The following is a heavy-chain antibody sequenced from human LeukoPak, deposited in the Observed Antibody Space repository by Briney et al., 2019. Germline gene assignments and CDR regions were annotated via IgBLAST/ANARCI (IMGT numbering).Heavy chain of an antibody. CDR3: ARHPTCGITMIE. J-gene: IGHJ4*02. Sequence: SETLSLTCTVSGGSISSYYWSWIRQPPGKGLEWIGYIYYSGSTNYNPSLKSRVTISVDTSKNQFSLKLSSVTAAHTAVYYCARHPTCGITMIEWGQGTLVTVSS. CDR1: GGSISSYY. D-gene: IGHD3-22*01. CDR2: IYYSGST. V-gene: IGHV4-59*08.